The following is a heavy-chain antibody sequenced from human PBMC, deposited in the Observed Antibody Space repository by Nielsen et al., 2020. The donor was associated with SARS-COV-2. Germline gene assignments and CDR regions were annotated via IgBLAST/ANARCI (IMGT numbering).Heavy chain of an antibody. V-gene: IGHV5-10-1*01. CDR3: ARRFSYSNFDF. CDR2: IDPSDSYT. D-gene: IGHD3-10*01. CDR1: GYSFTNQW. Sequence: GESLKISCKGFGYSFTNQWIGWVRQMPGKGLEWLGRIDPSDSYTNYSPSFQGHVTMSVDKSINTAYLQWSSLKASDTAMYYCARRFSYSNFDFWGQGTLVTVSS. J-gene: IGHJ4*02.